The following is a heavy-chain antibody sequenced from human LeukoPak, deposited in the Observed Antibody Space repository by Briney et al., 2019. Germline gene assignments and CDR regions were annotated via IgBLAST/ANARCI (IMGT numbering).Heavy chain of an antibody. CDR3: ARDTPIQFSSSSHYYYGMDV. CDR1: GYTFTSYG. J-gene: IGHJ6*02. CDR2: NSAYNGNT. D-gene: IGHD6-6*01. V-gene: IGHV1-18*01. Sequence: GASVKVSCKASGYTFTSYGISWVRQAPGQGLEWMGWNSAYNGNTNYAQKLQGRVTMTTDTSTSTAYMELRSLRSDDTAVYYCARDTPIQFSSSSHYYYGMDVWGQGTTVTVSS.